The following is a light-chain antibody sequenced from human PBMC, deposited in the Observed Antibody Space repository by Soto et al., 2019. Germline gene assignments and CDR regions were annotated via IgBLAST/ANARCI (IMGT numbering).Light chain of an antibody. V-gene: IGKV3-11*01. J-gene: IGKJ1*01. CDR3: QRRSNWSTT. CDR2: DAS. CDR1: QSVSRY. Sequence: EIVLTQSPATLSLSPGERATLSCRASQSVSRYLAWYQQKPGQAPRLLIYDASNRATGIPARFSGSGSGTDFTLTISRLEPEDFAVYYCQRRSNWSTTFGQGTKVDIK.